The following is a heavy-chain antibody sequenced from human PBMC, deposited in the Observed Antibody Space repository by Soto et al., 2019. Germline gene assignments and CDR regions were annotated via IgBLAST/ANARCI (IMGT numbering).Heavy chain of an antibody. D-gene: IGHD1-7*01. CDR1: GGSISSGGYS. CDR2: IYHSGTT. CDR3: AGFALGEVYITGTTSPAFDY. V-gene: IGHV4-30-2*01. J-gene: IGHJ4*02. Sequence: QLQLQESGSGLVKPSQTLSLTCAVSGGSISSGGYSWSWIRQPPGWGLEWIGYIYHSGTTYYNPSRKGLVTLSVDRSKNQFALKLSSVTGADTAVYYCAGFALGEVYITGTTSPAFDYWGQGTLVTVSS.